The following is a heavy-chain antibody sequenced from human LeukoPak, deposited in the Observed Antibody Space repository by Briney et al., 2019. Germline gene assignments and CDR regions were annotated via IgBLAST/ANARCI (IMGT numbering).Heavy chain of an antibody. V-gene: IGHV3-30*18. CDR3: AKGGTAMVLDVGY. J-gene: IGHJ4*02. Sequence: GGSLRLSCAASGFTFSSYGMHWVRQAPGKGLEWVAVISYDGSNKYYADSVKGRFTISRDNSKNTLYLQMNSLRAEDTAGYYCAKGGTAMVLDVGYWGQGTLVTVSS. CDR2: ISYDGSNK. CDR1: GFTFSSYG. D-gene: IGHD5-18*01.